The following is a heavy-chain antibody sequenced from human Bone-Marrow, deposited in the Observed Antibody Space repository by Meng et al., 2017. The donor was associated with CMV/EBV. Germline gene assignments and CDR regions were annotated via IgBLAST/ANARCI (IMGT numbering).Heavy chain of an antibody. CDR1: GFTFNSYE. CDR2: ISSSGITI. V-gene: IGHV3-48*03. J-gene: IGHJ6*02. Sequence: LSLTCAASGFTFNSYEMNWVRQAPGKGLEWVSYISSSGITIHYADSVKGRFTISRDNAKNSLYLQMNSLRAEDTAVYYCARHPGTTYVYYYGMDVWGQGTTVTVSS. D-gene: IGHD1-7*01. CDR3: ARHPGTTYVYYYGMDV.